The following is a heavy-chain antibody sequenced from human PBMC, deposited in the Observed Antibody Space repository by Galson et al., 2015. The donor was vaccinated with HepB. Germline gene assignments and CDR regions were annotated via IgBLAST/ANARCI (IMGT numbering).Heavy chain of an antibody. Sequence: SLRLSCAGSGFIFRHHAMAWIRQAPGKGLEWVSGINGRGSTRSYSDAVKGRFSISRDNSKDPVFLQMDNLRAENTAVYYCVKEGSWFGGDWFAPWGQGALVTV. CDR2: INGRGSTR. D-gene: IGHD3-16*01. CDR3: VKEGSWFGGDWFAP. J-gene: IGHJ5*02. V-gene: IGHV3-23*01. CDR1: GFIFRHHA.